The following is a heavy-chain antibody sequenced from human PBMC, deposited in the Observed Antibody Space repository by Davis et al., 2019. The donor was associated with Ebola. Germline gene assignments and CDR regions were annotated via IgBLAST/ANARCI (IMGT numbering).Heavy chain of an antibody. J-gene: IGHJ4*02. V-gene: IGHV3-48*04. Sequence: GESLKISCAASGFTFSSYSMNWVRQAPGKGLEWVSYISSSSSTIYYADSVKGRFTISRDNGKNSLHLQMNSLRAEDTAVYYFVRAQETYHLLTGFYDKLYFDFWGQGVLVTVSS. CDR3: VRAQETYHLLTGFYDKLYFDF. CDR2: ISSSSSTI. CDR1: GFTFSSYS. D-gene: IGHD3-9*01.